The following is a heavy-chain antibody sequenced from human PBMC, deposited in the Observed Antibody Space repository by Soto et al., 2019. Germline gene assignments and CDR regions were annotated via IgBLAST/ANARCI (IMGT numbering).Heavy chain of an antibody. CDR1: GFTFTRDS. CDR2: ISSTTNYI. Sequence: EVQLVESGGGLVKPGGSLRLSCAASGFTFTRDSMNWVRQAPGKGLEWVSSISSTTNYIYYGDSMKGRFTISRDNAKNSLSLEMNRLRAEDTAVYYCARESEDLTSNFDYWGQGTLVTVSS. J-gene: IGHJ4*02. CDR3: ARESEDLTSNFDY. V-gene: IGHV3-21*06.